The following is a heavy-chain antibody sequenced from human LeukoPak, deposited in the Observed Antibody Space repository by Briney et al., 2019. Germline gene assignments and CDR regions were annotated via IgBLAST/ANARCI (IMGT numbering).Heavy chain of an antibody. V-gene: IGHV3-49*03. CDR1: GFTFRDYT. J-gene: IGHJ4*02. CDR3: ARGGYQLEH. CDR2: LTTKAYGGTT. Sequence: GGSLRLSCTASGFTFRDYTMSWFRQAPGEGLEWVGFLTTKAYGGTTGYAASVRGRFTISRDDSKSIAYLQMNSLRTEDTAVYYCARGGYQLEHWGQGTLVTVSS. D-gene: IGHD1-1*01.